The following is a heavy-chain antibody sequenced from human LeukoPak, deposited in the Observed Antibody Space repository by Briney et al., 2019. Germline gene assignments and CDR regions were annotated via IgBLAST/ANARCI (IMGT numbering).Heavy chain of an antibody. D-gene: IGHD6-13*01. CDR1: GFTFSSYS. CDR3: ARDSRGIAAAGTGY. Sequence: KPGGSLRLSCAASGFTFSSYSMNWGRQAPGKGLEWVSSISSSSSYIYYADSVKGRFTISRDNAKNSLYLQMNSLRAEDTAVYYCARDSRGIAAAGTGYWGQGTLVTVSS. CDR2: ISSSSSYI. J-gene: IGHJ4*02. V-gene: IGHV3-21*01.